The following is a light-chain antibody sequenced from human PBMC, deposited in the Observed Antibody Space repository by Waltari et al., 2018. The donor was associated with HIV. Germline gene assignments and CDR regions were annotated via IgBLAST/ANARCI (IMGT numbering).Light chain of an antibody. CDR1: QSVGSN. J-gene: IGKJ1*01. Sequence: EIVMTQSPATLSVSPGERATLSCRASQSVGSNLAWYQQKPGQAPRLLIYGSSTRATGIPARFSGSGSATEFTLTISSLQSEDFAVYYCQQYNKWPPWTFGQGTKVEIK. V-gene: IGKV3-15*01. CDR3: QQYNKWPPWT. CDR2: GSS.